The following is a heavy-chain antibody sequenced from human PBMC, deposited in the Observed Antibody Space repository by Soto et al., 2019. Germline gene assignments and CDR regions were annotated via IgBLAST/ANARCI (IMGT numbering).Heavy chain of an antibody. D-gene: IGHD3-16*01. CDR3: ARHGGTPDLYFDY. CDR1: GFIFGAHA. CDR2: INWIGGST. V-gene: IGHV3-20*04. J-gene: IGHJ4*02. Sequence: GGSLKLSCAASGFIFGAHAMSWVRQAPGKGLEWVSAINWIGGSTNYADSMKDRFTISRDNAKNSLYLQMSSLRAEDTALYYCARHGGTPDLYFDYWGQGTPVTVSS.